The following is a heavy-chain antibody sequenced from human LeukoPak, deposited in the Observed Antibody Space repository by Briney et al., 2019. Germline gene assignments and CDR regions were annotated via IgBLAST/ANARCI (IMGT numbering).Heavy chain of an antibody. CDR2: ISGSGGST. D-gene: IGHD5-18*01. J-gene: IGHJ4*02. CDR1: GFTFSSYA. CDR3: AKNVRGYSYGYFDY. Sequence: QPGGSLRLSCAASGFTFSSYAMSWVHQAPGKGLEWVSAISGSGGSTYYADSVKGRFTISRDNSKNTLYLQMNSLRAEDTAVYYCAKNVRGYSYGYFDYWGQGTLVTVSS. V-gene: IGHV3-23*01.